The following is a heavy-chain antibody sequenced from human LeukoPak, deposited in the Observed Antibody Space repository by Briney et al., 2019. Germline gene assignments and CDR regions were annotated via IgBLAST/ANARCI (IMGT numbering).Heavy chain of an antibody. CDR3: ARSLVGVPYYFDY. V-gene: IGHV4-59*01. J-gene: IGHJ4*02. D-gene: IGHD1-26*01. CDR2: IHYSGST. CDR1: GGSISSYY. Sequence: PSETLSLTRTVSGGSISSYYWSWIRRPPGKGLEWIGYIHYSGSTNYDPSLKSRVTISVDTSKNQFSLKLSSVTAADTAVYYCARSLVGVPYYFDYWGQGTLVTVSS.